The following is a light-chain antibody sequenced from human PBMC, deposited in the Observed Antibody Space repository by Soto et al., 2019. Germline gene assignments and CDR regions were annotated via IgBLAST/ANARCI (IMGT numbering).Light chain of an antibody. CDR1: QGIGDT. Sequence: TLSLKKKEGVTLSYRASQGIGDTLAWYQHKPGQTPRLLIYDTSTRATGIPARFSGSGSGTDFTLTIISLEPEDVAVYYSQHRRNWPISFGQGRRLEI. CDR3: QHRRNWPIS. J-gene: IGKJ5*01. V-gene: IGKV3D-11*01. CDR2: DTS.